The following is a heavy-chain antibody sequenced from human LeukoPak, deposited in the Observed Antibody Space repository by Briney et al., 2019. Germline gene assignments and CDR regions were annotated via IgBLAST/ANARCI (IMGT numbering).Heavy chain of an antibody. V-gene: IGHV4-34*01. CDR2: INHSGST. J-gene: IGHJ5*02. CDR1: GGSFSGYY. CDR3: ARGLYDFWSGSHNWFDP. Sequence: SETLSLTCAVYGGSFSGYYWSWIRQPPGKGLEWIGEINHSGSTNYNPSLKSRVTISVDTSKNQFSLKLSSVTAVDTAVYYCARGLYDFWSGSHNWFDPWGQGTLVTVSS. D-gene: IGHD3-3*01.